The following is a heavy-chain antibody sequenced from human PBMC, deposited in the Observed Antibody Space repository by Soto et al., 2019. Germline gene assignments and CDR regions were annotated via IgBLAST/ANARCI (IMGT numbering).Heavy chain of an antibody. CDR2: ISYDGSNK. CDR3: AKLWLYSGYDRGFDY. J-gene: IGHJ4*02. Sequence: PVGSLRLSCAASGFTFSSYGMHWVRQAPGKGLEWVAVISYDGSNKYYADSVKGRFTISRDNSKNTLYLQMNSLRAEDTAVYYCAKLWLYSGYDRGFDYWGQGTLVTVSS. CDR1: GFTFSSYG. D-gene: IGHD5-12*01. V-gene: IGHV3-30*18.